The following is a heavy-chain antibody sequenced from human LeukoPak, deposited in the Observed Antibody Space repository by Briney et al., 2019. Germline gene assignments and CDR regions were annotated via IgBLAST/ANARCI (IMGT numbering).Heavy chain of an antibody. CDR3: ARDSRYSSGWYRGHYFDY. J-gene: IGHJ4*02. CDR1: GYSISSGYY. CDR2: IYHSGST. Sequence: SETLSLTCTVSGYSISSGYYWGWIRQPPGKGLEWIGSIYHSGSTYYNPSLKSRVTISVDTSKNQFSLKLSSVTAADTAVYYCARDSRYSSGWYRGHYFDYWGQGTLVTVSS. V-gene: IGHV4-38-2*02. D-gene: IGHD6-19*01.